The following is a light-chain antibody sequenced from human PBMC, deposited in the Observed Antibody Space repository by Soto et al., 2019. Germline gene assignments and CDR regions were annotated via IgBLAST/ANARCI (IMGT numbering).Light chain of an antibody. CDR2: GAS. J-gene: IGKJ2*01. CDR3: QQYNNWPLYT. CDR1: QSVSSN. Sequence: EVVMTQSPATLSVSPGERATLSCRASQSVSSNLAWYQQNPGQAPRLLIFGASTRATGIPARFSGSGSGIEFTLTISSLQSEDFAVYYCQQYNNWPLYTFGQGTKVDI. V-gene: IGKV3D-15*01.